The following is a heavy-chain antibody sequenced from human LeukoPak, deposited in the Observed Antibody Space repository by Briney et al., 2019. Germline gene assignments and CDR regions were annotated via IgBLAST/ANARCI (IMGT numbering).Heavy chain of an antibody. D-gene: IGHD3-3*01. V-gene: IGHV4-39*01. CDR2: IYYSGST. J-gene: IGHJ4*02. CDR1: GGSISSSSYY. Sequence: SETLSLTCTVSGGSISSSSYYWGWIRQPPGKGLEWIGSIYYSGSTYYDPSLKSRVTISVDTSKNQFSLQLSSVTAADTAVYYCARHSRVTIFGVDHFDYWGQGTLVTVSS. CDR3: ARHSRVTIFGVDHFDY.